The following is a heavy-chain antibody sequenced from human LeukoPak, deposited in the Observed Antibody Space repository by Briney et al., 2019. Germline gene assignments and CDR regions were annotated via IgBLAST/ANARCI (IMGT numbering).Heavy chain of an antibody. V-gene: IGHV1-2*02. D-gene: IGHD3-3*01. CDR1: GYTFTGYY. CDR2: INPNSGGT. CDR3: VRGGALYYDFWD. J-gene: IGHJ4*02. Sequence: ASVKVSCKASGYTFTGYYMHWVRQAPGQGLEWMGWINPNSGGTNYAQKLQGRITMTRDTSISTVYMELSRLRSDDTAVYYCVRGGALYYDFWDWGQGTLVTVSS.